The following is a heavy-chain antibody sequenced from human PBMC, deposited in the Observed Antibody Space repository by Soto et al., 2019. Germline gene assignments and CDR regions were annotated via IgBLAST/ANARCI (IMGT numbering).Heavy chain of an antibody. V-gene: IGHV4-61*08. CDR3: ARSPNYYYYGVDV. Sequence: PSETLSLTCTVSGGSVSSGDYFWSWLRQSPGKRLEWIAYIYYSGSTNYNPSLKSRATISVDTSKSQVSLTLTSMTAADAALYYCARSPNYYYYGVDVWGHGTAVTVS. J-gene: IGHJ6*02. CDR1: GGSVSSGDYF. CDR2: IYYSGST. D-gene: IGHD3-10*01.